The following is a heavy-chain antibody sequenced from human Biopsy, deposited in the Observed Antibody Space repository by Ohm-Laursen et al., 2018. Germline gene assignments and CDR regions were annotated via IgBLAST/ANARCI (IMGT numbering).Heavy chain of an antibody. CDR2: IYGGGSPV. CDR1: GFAFTLYE. Sequence: SLRLSCTASGFAFTLYEMNWVRQAPGKGMEGISYIYGGGSPVSYADSVKGRFTISRDNAQNSLYLHMNSLRAEDTAVYYCARLNSGTYDASDLWGQGTMVIVSS. J-gene: IGHJ3*01. CDR3: ARLNSGTYDASDL. D-gene: IGHD1-26*01. V-gene: IGHV3-48*03.